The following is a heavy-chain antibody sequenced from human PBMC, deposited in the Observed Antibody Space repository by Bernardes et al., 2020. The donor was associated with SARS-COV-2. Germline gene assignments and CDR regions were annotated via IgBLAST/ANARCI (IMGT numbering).Heavy chain of an antibody. Sequence: SETLSLTCTVSGGSISSGGYYWSWIRQHPGKGLEWIGYIYYSGSTYYNPSLKSRVTISVDTSKNQFSLKLSSVTAADTAGYYCARASAITIFGVVSAFDYWGQGTLVTVSS. CDR3: ARASAITIFGVVSAFDY. D-gene: IGHD3-3*01. CDR2: IYYSGST. V-gene: IGHV4-31*03. J-gene: IGHJ4*02. CDR1: GGSISSGGYY.